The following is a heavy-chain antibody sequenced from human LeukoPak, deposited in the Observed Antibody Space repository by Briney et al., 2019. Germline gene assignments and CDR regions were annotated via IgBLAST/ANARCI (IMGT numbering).Heavy chain of an antibody. J-gene: IGHJ4*02. CDR1: GGTFSSYA. CDR3: ARVGVGAMAHYFDY. V-gene: IGHV1-69*05. Sequence: SVKVSCKASGGTFSSYAISWVRQAPGQGLEWMGGIIPIFGTANYAQKFQGRVTITTDESTSTAYMELSSLRSENTAVYYCARVGVGAMAHYFDYWGQGTLVTVSS. D-gene: IGHD1-26*01. CDR2: IIPIFGTA.